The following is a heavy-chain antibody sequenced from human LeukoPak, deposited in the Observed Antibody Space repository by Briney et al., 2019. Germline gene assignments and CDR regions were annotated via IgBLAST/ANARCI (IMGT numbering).Heavy chain of an antibody. D-gene: IGHD3-22*01. CDR2: IFYSVNT. CDR3: ARESGGTCYDSGGHAVYLCFYL. V-gene: IGHV4-59*01. J-gene: IGHJ2*01. Sequence: PSETLSLTCTVSGYSISSYDRNWVRQPPGKGLEWIGYIFYSVNTNYNPSLKSRATISVDTSKNQFSLKLSSVTAADTAGDHCARESGGTCYDSGGHAVYLCFYLWGRVTLATVSS. CDR1: GYSISSYD.